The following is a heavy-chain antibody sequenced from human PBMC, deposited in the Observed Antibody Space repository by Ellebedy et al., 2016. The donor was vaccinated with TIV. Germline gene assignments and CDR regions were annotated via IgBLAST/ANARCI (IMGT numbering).Heavy chain of an antibody. Sequence: MPSETLSLTCNVSGDSISSRNYHWSWIRQHPVKGLEWIGYIYTSGVGYSSPPPKSRVTISLDTSKSQFSLKVTSLTAADTAVYYCAREGSVAGKGFDSWGQGILVTVSS. CDR2: IYTSGVG. J-gene: IGHJ4*02. V-gene: IGHV4-31*03. CDR3: AREGSVAGKGFDS. D-gene: IGHD6-19*01. CDR1: GDSISSRNYH.